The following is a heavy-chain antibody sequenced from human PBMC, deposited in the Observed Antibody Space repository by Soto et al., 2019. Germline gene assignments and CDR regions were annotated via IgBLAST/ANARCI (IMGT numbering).Heavy chain of an antibody. CDR3: AREMKGGYYGMDV. J-gene: IGHJ6*02. CDR1: GFTFSSYG. V-gene: IGHV3-NL1*01. Sequence: QVQLVESGGGVVQPGRSLRLSCAASGFTFSSYGMHWVRQAPGKGLEWVAVIYSGGSTYYADSVKGRFTISRDNSKNTLYLQMNSLRAEDTAVYYCAREMKGGYYGMDVWGQGTTVTVSS. CDR2: IYSGGST. D-gene: IGHD2-15*01.